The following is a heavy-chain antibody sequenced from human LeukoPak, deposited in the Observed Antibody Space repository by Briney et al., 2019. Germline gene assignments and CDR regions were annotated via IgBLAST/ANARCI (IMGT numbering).Heavy chain of an antibody. CDR3: VRDRELTF. Sequence: SETLSLTCTVSGGSISGSSYYWGWIRQPPGKGLEWIRSIYYSGSTYYNPSLKSRVTISVDTSKNQFSLKLNSVTAADTAVYFCVRDRELTFWSQGTLVTVSS. J-gene: IGHJ4*02. V-gene: IGHV4-39*07. CDR1: GGSISGSSYY. CDR2: IYYSGST. D-gene: IGHD1-26*01.